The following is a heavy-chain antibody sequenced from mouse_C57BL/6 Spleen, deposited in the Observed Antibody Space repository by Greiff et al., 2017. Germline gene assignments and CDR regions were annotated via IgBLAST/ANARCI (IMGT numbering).Heavy chain of an antibody. Sequence: QVQLQQPGAELVKPGASVKMSCKASGYTFTSYWITWVKQRPGQGLEWIGDIYPGSGSTNYNEKFKSKATLTVDTSSSTAYMQLSSLTSEDSAVYYCARSGGYYGPWFAYWGQGTLVTVSA. V-gene: IGHV1-55*01. D-gene: IGHD1-1*01. J-gene: IGHJ3*01. CDR2: IYPGSGST. CDR1: GYTFTSYW. CDR3: ARSGGYYGPWFAY.